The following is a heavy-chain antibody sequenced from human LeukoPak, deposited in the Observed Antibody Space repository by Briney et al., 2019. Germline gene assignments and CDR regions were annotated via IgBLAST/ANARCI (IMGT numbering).Heavy chain of an antibody. D-gene: IGHD2/OR15-2a*01. CDR2: IRYDGSNK. V-gene: IGHV3-30*02. CDR3: ATVVVYGISTLWYFDL. Sequence: LTGGSLRLSCAASGFTFSSYGMHWVRQAPGKGLEWVAFIRYDGSNKYYADSVKGRFTISRDNSKNTLYLQMNSLRAEDTAVYYCATVVVYGISTLWYFDLWGRGTLVTVSS. J-gene: IGHJ2*01. CDR1: GFTFSSYG.